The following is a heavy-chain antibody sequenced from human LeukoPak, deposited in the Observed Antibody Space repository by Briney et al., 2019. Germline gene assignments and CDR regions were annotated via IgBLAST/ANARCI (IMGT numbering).Heavy chain of an antibody. CDR3: ARDGTTPMSNFYYAMDV. CDR1: VFTFSSYV. J-gene: IGHJ6*02. D-gene: IGHD4-11*01. CDR2: ISSSGSTK. V-gene: IGHV3-48*03. Sequence: PGGSLRLSCAPSVFTFSSYVLNWVRPAAGRGLDGVSYISSSGSTKYYAASVKGRFTIPRDNAKSSLYLQMNSLRAEDTAVYYCARDGTTPMSNFYYAMDVWGQGTPVTVSS.